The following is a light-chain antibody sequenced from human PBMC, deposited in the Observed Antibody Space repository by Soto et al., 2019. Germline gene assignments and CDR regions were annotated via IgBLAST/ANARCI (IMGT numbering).Light chain of an antibody. J-gene: IGKJ1*01. CDR1: QSISSW. V-gene: IGKV1-5*01. CDR3: QQYNSYSPT. Sequence: DIKMTQSPSTLSASVGDRVTITCRASQSISSWLAWYQQKPGKAPKLLIYDASSLESGVPSRFGGSGSGTEFTLTISSLQPDDFATYYCQQYNSYSPTFGQGTKLEIK. CDR2: DAS.